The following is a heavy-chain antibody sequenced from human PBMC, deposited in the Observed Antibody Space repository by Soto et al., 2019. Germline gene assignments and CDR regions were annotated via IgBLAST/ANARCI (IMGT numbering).Heavy chain of an antibody. Sequence: QVQLQESGPGLVKPSQTLSLTCTVSGGSISSGGYYWSWIRQHPGKGLEWIGYIYYSGSTYYNPSLKSLLTVAVDTTKNQCSLKQSSVPAADTAVYYCARGAFYTAMVIDYWGQGTLVTV. CDR1: GGSISSGGYY. J-gene: IGHJ4*01. CDR2: IYYSGST. V-gene: IGHV4-31*01. D-gene: IGHD5-18*01. CDR3: ARGAFYTAMVIDY.